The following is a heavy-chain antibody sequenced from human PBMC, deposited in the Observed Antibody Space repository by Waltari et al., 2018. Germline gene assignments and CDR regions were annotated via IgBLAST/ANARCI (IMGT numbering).Heavy chain of an antibody. CDR2: ISGSGGST. D-gene: IGHD1-26*01. J-gene: IGHJ6*02. CDR3: ARDGRMRSGSYDKPPYYYYGMDV. V-gene: IGHV3-23*01. CDR1: GFTFSSYA. Sequence: EVQLLESGGGLVQPGGSLRLSCAASGFTFSSYAMSWVRQAPGKGLEWVSAISGSGGSTYYADSVKGRFTISRDNSKNTLYLQMNSLRAEDTAVYYCARDGRMRSGSYDKPPYYYYGMDVCGQGTTVTVSS.